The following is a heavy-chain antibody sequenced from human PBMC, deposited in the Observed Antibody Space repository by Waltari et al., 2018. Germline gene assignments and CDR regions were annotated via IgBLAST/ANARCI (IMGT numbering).Heavy chain of an antibody. J-gene: IGHJ4*02. CDR1: GYTFTNFA. CDR2: VSTATGTP. V-gene: IGHV7-4-1*02. Sequence: QVQLVQSASELKEPGASVKIACKASGYTFTNFAIDWVRQAPGQGLEWMGWVSTATGTPTYGLGFTGRYVLSSATSINTAYLQITSLKAEDTAFYFCARDRVVGATDWAYWGQGTLVTVSS. CDR3: ARDRVVGATDWAY. D-gene: IGHD1-26*01.